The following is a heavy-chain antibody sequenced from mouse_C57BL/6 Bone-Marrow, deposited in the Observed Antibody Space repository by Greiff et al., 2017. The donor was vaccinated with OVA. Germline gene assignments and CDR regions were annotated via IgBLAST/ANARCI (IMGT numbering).Heavy chain of an antibody. CDR1: GYTFTDYY. J-gene: IGHJ1*03. CDR2: INPGSGNT. D-gene: IGHD2-12*01. V-gene: IGHV1-76*01. CDR3: ARNSYWYFDV. Sequence: QVQLKQSGAELVRPGASGKLSCNAPGYTFTDYYINWVKQRPGQGLEWIARINPGSGNTYYNEKFKGKATLTAEKSSSTAYMQLSSLTSEDSAVYFCARNSYWYFDVWGTGTTVTVSS.